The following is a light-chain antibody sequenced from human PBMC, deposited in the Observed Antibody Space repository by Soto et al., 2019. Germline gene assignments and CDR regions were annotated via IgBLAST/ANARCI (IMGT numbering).Light chain of an antibody. Sequence: EIVLTQSPATLSLSPGERATLSCRASESVIRFLAWYQQKPGQAPRLLIYDTSNRATGIPARFSGSGSGTDFTLTISSLEPEDFAVYFCQQRSKWPPLTFGGGNKVEIK. J-gene: IGKJ4*01. CDR3: QQRSKWPPLT. CDR1: ESVIRF. V-gene: IGKV3-11*01. CDR2: DTS.